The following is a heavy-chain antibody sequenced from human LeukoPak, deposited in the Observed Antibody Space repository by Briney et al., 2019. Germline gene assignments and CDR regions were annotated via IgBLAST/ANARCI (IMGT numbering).Heavy chain of an antibody. V-gene: IGHV3-7*01. CDR3: ARWRGSTSERSDY. D-gene: IGHD2-2*01. J-gene: IGHJ4*02. CDR1: GFTFSVYW. Sequence: GGSLRLSCTASGFTFSVYWMTWVRQAPGKGLEWVANIKQDGSAKYYVDSVEGRFTISRDNAKNSLYLQMDSLRVEDTATYYCARWRGSTSERSDYWGQGTLVTVSS. CDR2: IKQDGSAK.